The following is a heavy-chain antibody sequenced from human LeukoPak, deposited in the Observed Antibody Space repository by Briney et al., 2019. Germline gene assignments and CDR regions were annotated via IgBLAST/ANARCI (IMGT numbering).Heavy chain of an antibody. D-gene: IGHD3-10*01. CDR2: IYPGDSDT. CDR3: ARLAPHYYGSGSYYTAFDY. J-gene: IGHJ4*02. CDR1: GYSFTSYW. V-gene: IGHV5-51*01. Sequence: GESLKISCKGSGYSFTSYWIGRVRQMPGKGLEWMGIIYPGDSDTRYSPSFQGQVTISADKSISTAYLQWSSLKASDTAMYYCARLAPHYYGSGSYYTAFDYWGREPWSPSPQ.